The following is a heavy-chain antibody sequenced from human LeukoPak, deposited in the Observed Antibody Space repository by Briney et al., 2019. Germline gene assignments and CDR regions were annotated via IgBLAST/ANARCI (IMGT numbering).Heavy chain of an antibody. CDR1: GFTFSNYA. Sequence: QSGGSLRLSCAASGFTFSNYAINWVRQAPGKGLEWVSAISGTGGSTYYADSVKGRFTISRDNSKNTLYLQMNSLRVEDTAIYYCAKALVRGDLDYWGQGTLVTVSS. CDR2: ISGTGGST. CDR3: AKALVRGDLDY. J-gene: IGHJ4*02. V-gene: IGHV3-23*01. D-gene: IGHD3-10*01.